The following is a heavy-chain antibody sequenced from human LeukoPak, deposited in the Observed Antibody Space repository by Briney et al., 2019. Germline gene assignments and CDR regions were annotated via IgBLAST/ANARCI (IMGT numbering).Heavy chain of an antibody. D-gene: IGHD5-18*01. CDR1: GGSFSDYY. CDR3: ARLQRYSYGYRSYFDY. J-gene: IGHJ4*02. CDR2: INHSGST. Sequence: SETLSLTCAVYGGSFSDYYWSWIRQPPGKGLEWIGEINHSGSTNYNPSLKSRVIISVDTSKNQFSLRLSSVTAADTAVYYCARLQRYSYGYRSYFDYWGQGTLVTVSS. V-gene: IGHV4-34*01.